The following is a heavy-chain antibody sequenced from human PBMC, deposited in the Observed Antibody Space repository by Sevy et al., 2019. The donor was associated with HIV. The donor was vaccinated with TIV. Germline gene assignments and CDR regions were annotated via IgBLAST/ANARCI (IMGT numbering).Heavy chain of an antibody. CDR3: ARDHLDYGSGFPLRY. CDR2: INPSGGST. CDR1: GYTFTSYY. Sequence: ASVKVSCKASGYTFTSYYMHWVRQAPGQGLEWMGIINPSGGSTSYAQKFQGRVTMTRDTSTSTVYMELSSLRSEDTAVYYCARDHLDYGSGFPLRYWGQRTLVTVSS. J-gene: IGHJ4*02. V-gene: IGHV1-46*01. D-gene: IGHD3-10*01.